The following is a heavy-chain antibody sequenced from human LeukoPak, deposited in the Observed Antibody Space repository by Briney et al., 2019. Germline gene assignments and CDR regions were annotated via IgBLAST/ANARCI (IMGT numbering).Heavy chain of an antibody. D-gene: IGHD6-13*01. V-gene: IGHV1-8*01. J-gene: IGHJ4*02. CDR1: GYTFTSYD. CDR3: ARARRAGSNYYFGY. CDR2: MNPNSGNT. Sequence: GASVKVSCKASGYTFTSYDINWVRQATGQGLEWMGWMNPNSGNTGYAQKFQGRVTMTRNTSISTAYMELSSLRSEDTAVYYCARARRAGSNYYFGYWGQGTLVTVSS.